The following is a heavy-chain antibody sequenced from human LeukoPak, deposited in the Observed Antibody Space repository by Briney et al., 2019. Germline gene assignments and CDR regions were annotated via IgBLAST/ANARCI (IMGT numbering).Heavy chain of an antibody. CDR1: GFTFSSYS. J-gene: IGHJ5*02. V-gene: IGHV3-21*01. CDR2: ISSSSSYI. CDR3: AREVSSSWYNWFDP. Sequence: GGSLRLSCAASGFTFSSYSMNWVRQAPGKGLEWVSSISSSSSYIYYADSVKGRFTISRDNAKNSLYLQMNSLRAEDTAAYYCAREVSSSWYNWFDPWGQGTLVTVSS. D-gene: IGHD6-13*01.